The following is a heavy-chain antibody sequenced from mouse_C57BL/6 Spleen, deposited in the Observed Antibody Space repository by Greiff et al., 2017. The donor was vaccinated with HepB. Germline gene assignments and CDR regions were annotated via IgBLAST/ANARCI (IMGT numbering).Heavy chain of an antibody. D-gene: IGHD2-14*01. J-gene: IGHJ2*01. V-gene: IGHV1-69*01. Sequence: VQLQQPGAELVMPGASVKLSCKASGYTFTSYWMHWVKQRPGQGLEWIGEIDPSDSYTNYNQKFKGKSTLTVDKSSSTAYMQLSSLTSEDSAVYYCARGGTLGDYWGQGTTLTVSS. CDR3: ARGGTLGDY. CDR1: GYTFTSYW. CDR2: IDPSDSYT.